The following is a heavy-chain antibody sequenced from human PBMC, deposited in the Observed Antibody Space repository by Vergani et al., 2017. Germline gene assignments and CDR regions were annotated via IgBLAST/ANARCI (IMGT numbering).Heavy chain of an antibody. CDR3: AKSLYYYDSSGYYPTYFDY. J-gene: IGHJ4*02. CDR1: GFTFSSYA. Sequence: EVQLLESGGGLVQPGGSLRLSCAASGFTFSSYAMSWVRQAPGKGLEWVSAISGSGGSTYYADSVKGRFTISRDNSKNTLYLQMNSLRADDTDVYSCAKSLYYYDSSGYYPTYFDYWGQGTLVTVSS. D-gene: IGHD3-22*01. CDR2: ISGSGGST. V-gene: IGHV3-23*01.